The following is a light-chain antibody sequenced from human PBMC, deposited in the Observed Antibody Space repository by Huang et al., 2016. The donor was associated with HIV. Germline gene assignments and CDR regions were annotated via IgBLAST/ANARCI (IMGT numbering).Light chain of an antibody. CDR2: DES. CDR3: QQSDSLPYT. CDR1: QDIRKY. V-gene: IGKV1-33*01. Sequence: DIQMTQSPSSLSASVGDRVTTTCQASQDIRKYLNWYQQKPGKALKLLIDDESNLERGVRAGGGGGGCGTELTCTSSSLQPKDIATYYCQQSDSLPYTFGRGTKLEI. J-gene: IGKJ2*01.